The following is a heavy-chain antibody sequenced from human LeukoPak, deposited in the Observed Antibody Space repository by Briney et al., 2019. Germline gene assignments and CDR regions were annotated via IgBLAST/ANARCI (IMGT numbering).Heavy chain of an antibody. Sequence: SETLSLTCTVSGGSISSSYYWGWIRQPPGKGLEWFGIIYHSGSTYYNPSLKSRVTISVDTSKNQFSLKLSTVTAADTAVYYCARVSGRFTWYFDLWGRGTLVTVSS. J-gene: IGHJ2*01. CDR3: ARVSGRFTWYFDL. CDR2: IYHSGST. CDR1: GGSISSSYY. V-gene: IGHV4-38-2*02.